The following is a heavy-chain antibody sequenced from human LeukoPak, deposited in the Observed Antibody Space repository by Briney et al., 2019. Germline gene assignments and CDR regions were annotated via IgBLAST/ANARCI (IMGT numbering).Heavy chain of an antibody. CDR1: GVSISSGDYY. V-gene: IGHV4-30-4*08. Sequence: SQTLSLTCTVSGVSISSGDYYWTWIRQPPGKGLEWIGYINYSGSTYYNPSLKSRVTISVDMSKKQFFLKLSSVTAADTAVYYCARGRYYGSGSYGWFDPWGQRTLVTVSS. CDR3: ARGRYYGSGSYGWFDP. D-gene: IGHD3-10*01. CDR2: INYSGST. J-gene: IGHJ5*02.